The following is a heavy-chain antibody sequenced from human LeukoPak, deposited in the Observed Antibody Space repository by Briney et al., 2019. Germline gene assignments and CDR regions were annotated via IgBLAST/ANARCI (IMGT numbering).Heavy chain of an antibody. V-gene: IGHV5-51*01. CDR2: IYPGDSDT. D-gene: IGHD2-21*02. Sequence: RTEESLKISCKGSGYSFTNYWIAWVRQMPGKGLEWMGIIYPGDSDTSYSPSFQGQVTISADKSISTAYLQWSSLKASDTAMYYCARHATAVVTPFDYWGQGTLVTVSS. CDR1: GYSFTNYW. J-gene: IGHJ4*02. CDR3: ARHATAVVTPFDY.